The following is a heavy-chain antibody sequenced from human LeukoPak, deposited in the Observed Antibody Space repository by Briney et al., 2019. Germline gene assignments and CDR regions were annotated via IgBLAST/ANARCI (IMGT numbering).Heavy chain of an antibody. V-gene: IGHV4-4*09. J-gene: IGHJ5*02. CDR1: GGSISSYY. D-gene: IGHD3-10*01. CDR2: IYATGST. Sequence: PSETLSLTCTDSGGSISSYYWSWIRQPPGKGLEWIGYIYATGSTNYNPSLKSRVTISVDTSKNQFSLNLGSVTAADTAVYYCARHGSVRSPLGPWGQGTLVTVSS. CDR3: ARHGSVRSPLGP.